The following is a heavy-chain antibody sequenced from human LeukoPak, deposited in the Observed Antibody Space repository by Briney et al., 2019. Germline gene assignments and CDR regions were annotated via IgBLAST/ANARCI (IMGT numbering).Heavy chain of an antibody. CDR3: AKEGSVPAAIRRYYFDY. CDR1: GFNFSTYG. V-gene: IGHV3-33*06. J-gene: IGHJ4*02. D-gene: IGHD2-2*02. Sequence: PGRSLRLSCAASGFNFSTYGMHWVRQAPGKGLEWVAVIWYDGSIKNYADSVKGRFTISRDNSKNTLYLQMNSLRAEDTVVYYCAKEGSVPAAIRRYYFDYWGQGTLVTVSS. CDR2: IWYDGSIK.